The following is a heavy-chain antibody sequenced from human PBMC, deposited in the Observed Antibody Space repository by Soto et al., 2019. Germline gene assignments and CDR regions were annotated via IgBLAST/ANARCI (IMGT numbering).Heavy chain of an antibody. Sequence: GGSLRLSCAASGFTFSSYAMSWVRQAPGKGLEWVSAISGSGGSTYYADSVKGRFTISRDNSKNTLYLQMNSLRAEDTAVYYCEKQWFGFGELLYEGAFDIWGQGTMVTVSS. V-gene: IGHV3-23*01. J-gene: IGHJ3*02. CDR3: EKQWFGFGELLYEGAFDI. D-gene: IGHD3-10*01. CDR2: ISGSGGST. CDR1: GFTFSSYA.